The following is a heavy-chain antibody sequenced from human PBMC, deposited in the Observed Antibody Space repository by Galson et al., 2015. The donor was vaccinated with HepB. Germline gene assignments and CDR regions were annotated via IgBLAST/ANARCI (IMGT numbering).Heavy chain of an antibody. D-gene: IGHD6-19*01. Sequence: SLRLSCAASGFTFSSYWMHWVRQTPGKGLVWVSRINNDGSSTNYADSVKGRFTISRDNTKNTLSLQMNSLSADDTAVYYCARSRVERPVAGTFDYWGQGTLVTVSS. CDR1: GFTFSSYW. CDR2: INNDGSST. J-gene: IGHJ4*02. CDR3: ARSRVERPVAGTFDY. V-gene: IGHV3-74*01.